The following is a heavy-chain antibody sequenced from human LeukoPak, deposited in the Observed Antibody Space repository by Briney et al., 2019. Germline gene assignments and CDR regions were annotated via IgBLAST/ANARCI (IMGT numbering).Heavy chain of an antibody. V-gene: IGHV3-48*01. J-gene: IGHJ4*02. CDR1: GFTFGSNW. CDR3: ARESYPIDY. D-gene: IGHD5-18*01. CDR2: ISSSSSTI. Sequence: SGGSLRLSCAASGFTFGSNWMSWVRQAPGKGLEWVSYISSSSSTIYYADSVKGRFTISRDNAKNSLYLQMNSLRAEDTAVYYCARESYPIDYWGQGTLVTVSS.